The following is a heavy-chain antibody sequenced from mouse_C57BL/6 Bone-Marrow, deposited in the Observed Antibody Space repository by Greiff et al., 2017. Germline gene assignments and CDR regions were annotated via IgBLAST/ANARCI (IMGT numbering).Heavy chain of an antibody. Sequence: VQLQQSGTVLARPGASVKMSCKTSGYTFTSYWMHWVKQRPGQGLEWIGAIYPGNSDTSYNQKFKGKAKLTAVTSASTAYMELSSLTYEDSAVYYCTRGVCDGYYRYWGQGTTLTVSS. J-gene: IGHJ2*01. V-gene: IGHV1-5*01. CDR1: GYTFTSYW. CDR2: IYPGNSDT. D-gene: IGHD2-3*01. CDR3: TRGVCDGYYRY.